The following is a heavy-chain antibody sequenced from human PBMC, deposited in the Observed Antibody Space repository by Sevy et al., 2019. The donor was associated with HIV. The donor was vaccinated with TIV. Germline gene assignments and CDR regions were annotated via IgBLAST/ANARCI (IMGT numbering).Heavy chain of an antibody. J-gene: IGHJ5*02. CDR2: ISHDGRNNK. CDR1: GFTFSEFG. Sequence: GGSLRLSCAASGFTFSEFGMHWVRQAPGKGLEWVAVISHDGRNNKYNEDSVKGRFTISRDNSKNTLYLQMNSLRADDTVIYYCVRDRGEILRSAFKSWGQGTLVTVSS. V-gene: IGHV3-30*04. D-gene: IGHD3-10*01. CDR3: VRDRGEILRSAFKS.